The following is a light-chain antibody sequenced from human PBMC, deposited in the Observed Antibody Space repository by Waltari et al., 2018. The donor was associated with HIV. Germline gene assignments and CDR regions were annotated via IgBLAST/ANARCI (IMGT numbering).Light chain of an antibody. CDR2: YAS. Sequence: EIVMTQSPATPSVSPGERATLSCRASQSVGSNLAWYRQKPGQAPRLLIYYASTRATGIPARFSGNGSGTEFTLTISSLLSEDFAVYYCQQYNNWPPWTFGQGTKVEIK. J-gene: IGKJ1*01. V-gene: IGKV3-15*01. CDR1: QSVGSN. CDR3: QQYNNWPPWT.